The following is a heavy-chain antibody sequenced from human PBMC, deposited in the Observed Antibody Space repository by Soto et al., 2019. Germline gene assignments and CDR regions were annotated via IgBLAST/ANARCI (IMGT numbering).Heavy chain of an antibody. V-gene: IGHV3-23*01. CDR3: AKGRKSTEKDIAVMLAAASSIQH. CDR1: GFTFSDYA. CDR2: ISATGATT. Sequence: GGSLRLSCVASGFTFSDYAMTWVRQAPGKGLEWVSVISATGATTYYADSVRCRFTISRDNSKNTLNLQMSDLRVEDTAVIYCAKGRKSTEKDIAVMLAAASSIQHWGQGTLVTVSS. J-gene: IGHJ1*01. D-gene: IGHD2-15*01.